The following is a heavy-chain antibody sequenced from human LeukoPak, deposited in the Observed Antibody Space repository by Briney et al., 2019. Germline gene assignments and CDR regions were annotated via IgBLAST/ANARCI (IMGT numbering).Heavy chain of an antibody. Sequence: ASVKVSCKASGYTFTSYYMHWVRQAPGQGLEWMGIINPSGGSTSYAQKFQGRVTMTRDMSTSTVYMELSSLRSEDTAVYYCARGPPLRDYDSSGYYKPTDYWGQGTLVTVST. CDR2: INPSGGST. D-gene: IGHD3-22*01. CDR3: ARGPPLRDYDSSGYYKPTDY. J-gene: IGHJ4*02. V-gene: IGHV1-46*01. CDR1: GYTFTSYY.